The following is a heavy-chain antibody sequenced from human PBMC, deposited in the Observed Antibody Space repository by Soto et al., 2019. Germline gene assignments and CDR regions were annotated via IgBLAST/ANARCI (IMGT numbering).Heavy chain of an antibody. CDR3: AKESSFQWPEPPYYFDY. D-gene: IGHD6-19*01. Sequence: GGSLRLSCAASGFTFSSYAMSWVRQAPGKGLEWVSAISGSGGSTYYADSVKGRFTISRDNSKNTLYLQMNSLRAEDTAVYYCAKESSFQWPEPPYYFDYWGQGTLVTVSS. CDR2: ISGSGGST. V-gene: IGHV3-23*01. CDR1: GFTFSSYA. J-gene: IGHJ4*02.